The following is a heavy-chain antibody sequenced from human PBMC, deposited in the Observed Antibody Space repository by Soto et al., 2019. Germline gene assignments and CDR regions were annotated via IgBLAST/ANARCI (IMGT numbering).Heavy chain of an antibody. Sequence: GGSLLLSWSASGFTFSSYEMNWVRQAPGKGLEWVSYISSSGSTIYYADSVKGRFTISRDNAKNSLYLQMNSLRAEDTAVYYCARDSSGTGSGYGMDVWGQGTTVTVSS. CDR1: GFTFSSYE. CDR3: ARDSSGTGSGYGMDV. CDR2: ISSSGSTI. D-gene: IGHD6-19*01. J-gene: IGHJ6*02. V-gene: IGHV3-48*03.